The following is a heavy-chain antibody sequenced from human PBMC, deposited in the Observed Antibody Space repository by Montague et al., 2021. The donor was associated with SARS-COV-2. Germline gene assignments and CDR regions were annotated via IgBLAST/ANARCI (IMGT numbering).Heavy chain of an antibody. D-gene: IGHD3-22*01. J-gene: IGHJ3*02. CDR2: IYYSGST. V-gene: IGHV4-59*01. CDR3: ARDLGYDSSGPDAFDI. CDR1: GGSISSFY. Sequence: SETLSLTCTVSGGSISSFYWSWFRQPPGKGLEWIGYIYYSGSTNYNPSLRSRVTISVDTSKNQFSLKLSSVTAADTAVYYCARDLGYDSSGPDAFDIWGQGTMVTVSS.